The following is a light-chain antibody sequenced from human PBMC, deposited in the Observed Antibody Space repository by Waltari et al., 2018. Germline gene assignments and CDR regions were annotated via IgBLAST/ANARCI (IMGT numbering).Light chain of an antibody. V-gene: IGLV2-14*01. Sequence: QSALTQPASVSGSPGQSVTIFCAGTSNDVGAYNSVPWYQEHPGQAPRVIIYDVSDRPSGVSDRFSGPKSGNTASLTISGLQAEDEADYYCSSQSSNDVVLFGGGTKLTVL. CDR2: DVS. J-gene: IGLJ2*01. CDR3: SSQSSNDVVL. CDR1: SNDVGAYNS.